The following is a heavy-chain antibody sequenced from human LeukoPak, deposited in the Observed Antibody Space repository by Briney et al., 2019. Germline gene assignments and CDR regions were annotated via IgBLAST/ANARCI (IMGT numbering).Heavy chain of an antibody. CDR3: ARGDVLLWFGELPHNWFDP. V-gene: IGHV4-39*01. Sequence: PSETLSLTCTVSGGSISSSSYYWGWIRQPPGTGLEWIGSIYYSGSTYYNPSLKSRVTISVDTSKNQFSLKLSSVTAADTAVYYCARGDVLLWFGELPHNWFDPWGQGTLVTVSS. CDR2: IYYSGST. J-gene: IGHJ5*02. D-gene: IGHD3-10*01. CDR1: GGSISSSSYY.